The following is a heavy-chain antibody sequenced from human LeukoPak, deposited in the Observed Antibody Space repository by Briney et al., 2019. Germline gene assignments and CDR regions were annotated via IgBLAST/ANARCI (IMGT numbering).Heavy chain of an antibody. Sequence: SETLSLTCTVSGGSISSYYWSWVRQPAGKGMEWIGRIYTSGSTNYNPSLKSRVTMSVETSKNQFSLKLSSVTAADTAVYYCARDSLGRTYYCDSSEGDYYYYYYMDVWGKGTTVAVSS. CDR1: GGSISSYY. CDR3: ARDSLGRTYYCDSSEGDYYYYYYMDV. D-gene: IGHD3-22*01. V-gene: IGHV4-4*07. CDR2: IYTSGST. J-gene: IGHJ6*03.